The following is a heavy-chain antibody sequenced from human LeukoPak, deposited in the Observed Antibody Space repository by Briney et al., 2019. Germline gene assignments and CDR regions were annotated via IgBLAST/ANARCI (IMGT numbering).Heavy chain of an antibody. J-gene: IGHJ6*03. Sequence: ASVKVSCKASGYTFTSYDINWVRQATGQGLEWMGWMNPNSGNTGYAQKFQGRVTMTRNTSISTAYMELSSLRSEDTAVYYCARVRGPYCSSTSCYPNYYYYYMDVWGKGTTVTVSS. D-gene: IGHD2-2*01. V-gene: IGHV1-8*01. CDR3: ARVRGPYCSSTSCYPNYYYYYMDV. CDR2: MNPNSGNT. CDR1: GYTFTSYD.